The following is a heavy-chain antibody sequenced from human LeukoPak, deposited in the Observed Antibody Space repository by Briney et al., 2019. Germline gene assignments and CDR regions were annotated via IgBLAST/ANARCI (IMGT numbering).Heavy chain of an antibody. V-gene: IGHV4-4*07. CDR3: AREGPISPDYYDSSGYSYAFDI. Sequence: SETLSLTCTVSGGSISSYYWSWIRQPAGKGLEWIGRIYTSGSTNYNPSLKRRVTMSVDTSKNQFSLKLSSVTAADTAVYYCAREGPISPDYYDSSGYSYAFDIWGQGTMVTVSS. J-gene: IGHJ3*02. CDR1: GGSISSYY. CDR2: IYTSGST. D-gene: IGHD3-22*01.